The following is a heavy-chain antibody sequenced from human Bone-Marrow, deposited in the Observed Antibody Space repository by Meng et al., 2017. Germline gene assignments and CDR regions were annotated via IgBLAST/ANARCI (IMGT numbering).Heavy chain of an antibody. Sequence: QVEQVESGGGVVQPGRSLRLSGAASGFTFSSYAMHWVRQAPGKGLEWVAVISYDGSNKYYADSVKGRFTISRDNSKNTLYLQMNSLRAEDTAVYYCARDVLAVAANWFDPWGQGTLVTVSS. CDR3: ARDVLAVAANWFDP. D-gene: IGHD6-19*01. V-gene: IGHV3-30*01. J-gene: IGHJ5*02. CDR2: ISYDGSNK. CDR1: GFTFSSYA.